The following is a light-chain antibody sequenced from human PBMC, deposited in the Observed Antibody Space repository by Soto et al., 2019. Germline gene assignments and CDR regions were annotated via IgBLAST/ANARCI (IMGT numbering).Light chain of an antibody. Sequence: DIQMTQSPSSLSASVGDRVTITCRASQSVSNYLNWYQQKPGKAPNLLIYGASNLQSGVPSRFSGRGSGTHFTLTISSLQPEDFATYYCQQSFGIPHTFGQGTKVEIK. CDR2: GAS. J-gene: IGKJ1*01. CDR1: QSVSNY. CDR3: QQSFGIPHT. V-gene: IGKV1-39*01.